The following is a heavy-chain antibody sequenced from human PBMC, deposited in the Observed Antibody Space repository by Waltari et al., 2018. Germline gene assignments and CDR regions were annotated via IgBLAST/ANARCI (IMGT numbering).Heavy chain of an antibody. D-gene: IGHD4-17*01. CDR3: ARIAYGTTATTDAFDI. Sequence: QVTLKESGPALVKPAQTLTLTCTFSGFSLSTRGMRVSWIRQPPGKALEWLARIDWDDDRFYSTSLKSRLTISKDTSKNQVVLTMTNMDPVDTGTYYCARIAYGTTATTDAFDIWGQGTMVTVSS. V-gene: IGHV2-70*04. CDR2: IDWDDDR. J-gene: IGHJ3*02. CDR1: GFSLSTRGMR.